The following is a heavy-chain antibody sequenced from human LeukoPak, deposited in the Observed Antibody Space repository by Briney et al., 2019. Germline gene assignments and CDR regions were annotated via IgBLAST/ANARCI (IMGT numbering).Heavy chain of an antibody. Sequence: QAGGSLRLSCAASGFTFSRHTMHWVRQAPGKGLEWVAVISFDGTKHYYADSVKGRFTIARDNSKNTLYLQMSSLRGQDTAIYYCVKDRAAVLEYWGQGTLVTVSS. CDR3: VKDRAAVLEY. CDR1: GFTFSRHT. CDR2: ISFDGTKH. J-gene: IGHJ4*02. D-gene: IGHD2-15*01. V-gene: IGHV3-30*18.